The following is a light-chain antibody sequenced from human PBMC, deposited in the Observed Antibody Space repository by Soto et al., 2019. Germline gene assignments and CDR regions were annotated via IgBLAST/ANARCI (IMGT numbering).Light chain of an antibody. V-gene: IGKV1-5*01. CDR3: QQYNSYWT. CDR1: QGISSW. J-gene: IGKJ1*01. CDR2: DAS. Sequence: IQLTQSPSSLSAFVGDRVTITCRASQGISSWLAWYQQKPGKAPKLLIYDASSLESGVPSRFSGSGSGTEFTLTISSLQPDDFATYYCQQYNSYWTFGQGTKVDIK.